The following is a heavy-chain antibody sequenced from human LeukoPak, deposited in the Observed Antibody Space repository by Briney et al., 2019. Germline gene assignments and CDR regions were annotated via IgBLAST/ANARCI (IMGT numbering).Heavy chain of an antibody. CDR1: GGSISSYF. CDR2: IYYTGST. CDR3: ARHGGYHSPIDY. D-gene: IGHD3-22*01. Sequence: SETLSLTCTVPGGSISSYFWSWVRQPAGKGLEWIGYIYYTGSTNYDPSLKSRVSISVDTSKNQFSLKLSSVTAADTAVYYCARHGGYHSPIDYWGQGTLVTVSS. V-gene: IGHV4-59*08. J-gene: IGHJ4*02.